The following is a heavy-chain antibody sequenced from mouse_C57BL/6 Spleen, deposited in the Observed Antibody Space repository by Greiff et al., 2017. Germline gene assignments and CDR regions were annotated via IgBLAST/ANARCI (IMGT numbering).Heavy chain of an antibody. CDR3: ARGNWYFDV. J-gene: IGHJ1*03. CDR1: GYTFTSYW. V-gene: IGHV1-52*01. CDR2: IDPSDSET. Sequence: VQLQQPGAELVRPGSSVKLSCKASGYTFTSYWMHWVKQRPIQGLEWIGNIDPSDSETHYNQKFKDKATLTVNKSSSTAYMQLSSLTSEDSSVYYCARGNWYFDVWGTGTTVTVSS.